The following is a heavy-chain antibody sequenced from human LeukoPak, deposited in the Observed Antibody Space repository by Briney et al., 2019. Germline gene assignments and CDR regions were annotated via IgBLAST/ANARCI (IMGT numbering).Heavy chain of an antibody. D-gene: IGHD6-13*01. Sequence: GSLRLSCAASGFTFSSYAMSWIRQPPGKGLEWIGEINHSGSTNYNPSLKSRVTISVDTSKNQFSLKLSSVTAADTAVYYCARRGRIIAAAGSFDYWGQGTLVTVSS. CDR1: GFTFSSYA. J-gene: IGHJ4*02. CDR3: ARRGRIIAAAGSFDY. CDR2: INHSGST. V-gene: IGHV4-34*01.